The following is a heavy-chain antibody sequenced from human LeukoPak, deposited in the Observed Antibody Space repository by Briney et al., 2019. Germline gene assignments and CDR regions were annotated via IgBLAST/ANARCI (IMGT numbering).Heavy chain of an antibody. J-gene: IGHJ6*02. Sequence: SETLSLTCTVSGGSIRSYYWSWIRQPPGKGLEWIGNIYYSGSTNYNPSLKSRVTISVDKSKNQFSLKLSSVTAADTAVYYCARGGGSSWYIDSSYYYYGMDVWGQGTTVTVSS. CDR2: IYYSGST. CDR1: GGSIRSYY. CDR3: ARGGGSSWYIDSSYYYYGMDV. V-gene: IGHV4-59*12. D-gene: IGHD6-13*01.